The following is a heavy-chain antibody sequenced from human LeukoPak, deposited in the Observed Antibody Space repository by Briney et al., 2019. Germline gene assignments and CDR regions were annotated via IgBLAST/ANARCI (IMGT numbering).Heavy chain of an antibody. CDR1: GFIFSSYA. V-gene: IGHV3-23*01. Sequence: GGPLRLSCAASGFIFSSYAMSWVRQAPGKGLKWVSAITGSGGSTYYADSVKGRFTISRDNSKNTLFLQMNSLTAEDTAVYYCAKDPSSSYYFYMDVWGKGTTVTVSS. CDR2: ITGSGGST. CDR3: AKDPSSSYYFYMDV. D-gene: IGHD3-16*02. J-gene: IGHJ6*03.